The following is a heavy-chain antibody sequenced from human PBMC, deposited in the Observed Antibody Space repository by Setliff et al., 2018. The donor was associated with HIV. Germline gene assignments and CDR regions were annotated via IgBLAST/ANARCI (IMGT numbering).Heavy chain of an antibody. Sequence: ASVKVSCKASGYTLTSYEINWVRQVTGQGLEWMGWMNPNNGDTGYAQKFQGRVTMTRNTSISTAFMELSSLRSEDTAVYYCARGRSLVRGSGSPEYYYMDVWGKGTTVTVSS. D-gene: IGHD3-10*01. CDR2: MNPNNGDT. J-gene: IGHJ6*03. CDR3: ARGRSLVRGSGSPEYYYMDV. CDR1: GYTLTSYE. V-gene: IGHV1-8*02.